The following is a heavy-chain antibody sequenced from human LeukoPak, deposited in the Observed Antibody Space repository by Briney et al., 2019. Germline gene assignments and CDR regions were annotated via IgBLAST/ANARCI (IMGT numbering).Heavy chain of an antibody. CDR3: AREADIVVFDP. V-gene: IGHV4-4*07. Sequence: SETLSLTCAVYGGSLSGYYWSWIRQPAGKGLEWIGRIYTSGSTNYNPSLKSRVTMSVDTSKNQFSLKLSSVTAADTAVYYCAREADIVVFDPWGQGTLVTVSS. CDR2: IYTSGST. J-gene: IGHJ5*02. D-gene: IGHD5-12*01. CDR1: GGSLSGYY.